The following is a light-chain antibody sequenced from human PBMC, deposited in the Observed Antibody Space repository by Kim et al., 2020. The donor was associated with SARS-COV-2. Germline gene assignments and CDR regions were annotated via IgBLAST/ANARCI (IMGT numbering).Light chain of an antibody. V-gene: IGLV2-14*04. CDR2: DVS. CDR3: SSYTSSSTWV. J-gene: IGLJ3*02. CDR1: SRDVGGYTS. Sequence: GRSITIAGTVTSRDVGGYTSVSWCQQQPGKAPKVMIYDVSKRPSGVSKRFSGSKSGNTASLTISGLQAEDEADYYCSSYTSSSTWVFGGGTQLTVL.